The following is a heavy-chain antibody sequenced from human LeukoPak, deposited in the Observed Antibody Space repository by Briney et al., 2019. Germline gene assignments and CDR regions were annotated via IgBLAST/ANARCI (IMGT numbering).Heavy chain of an antibody. CDR3: ARDQTGNIDY. CDR1: GFTFGRYW. Sequence: GGSLRLSCAASGFTFGRYWMHWVRQAPGEGLVWVSRIDSDGRTTNYADSVKGRFTISRDNAKNSLYLQMNSLRAEDTAVYFCARDQTGNIDYWGQGTLVTVSS. J-gene: IGHJ4*02. CDR2: IDSDGRTT. V-gene: IGHV3-74*01.